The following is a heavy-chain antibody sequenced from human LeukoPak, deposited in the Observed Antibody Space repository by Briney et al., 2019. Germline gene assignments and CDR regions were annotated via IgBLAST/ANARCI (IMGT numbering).Heavy chain of an antibody. J-gene: IGHJ3*02. CDR1: GYTFTSYY. CDR2: INPSGGST. V-gene: IGHV1-46*01. CDR3: ARELSITIFGVVIHDAFDI. D-gene: IGHD3-3*01. Sequence: ASVKVSCKASGYTFTSYYMHWVRQAPGQGLEWMGIINPSGGSTSYAQKFQGRVTMTRDTSTSTVYMELSSLRSEDTAVYYCARELSITIFGVVIHDAFDIWGQGTMVTVSS.